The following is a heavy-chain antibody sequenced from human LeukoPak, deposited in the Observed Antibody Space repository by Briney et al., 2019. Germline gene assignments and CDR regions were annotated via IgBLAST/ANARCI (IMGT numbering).Heavy chain of an antibody. CDR1: GFTFSSHE. J-gene: IGHJ4*02. Sequence: GGSLRLSCAASGFTFSSHEMNWVRQAPGKGLEWVSSISTSSTYIYYADSVKGRFTISRDNAKNSLYLQMNSLRAEDTAVYYCARDREGYCSGGSCGGYYFDYWGQGTLVTVSS. CDR2: ISTSSTYI. CDR3: ARDREGYCSGGSCGGYYFDY. V-gene: IGHV3-21*01. D-gene: IGHD2-15*01.